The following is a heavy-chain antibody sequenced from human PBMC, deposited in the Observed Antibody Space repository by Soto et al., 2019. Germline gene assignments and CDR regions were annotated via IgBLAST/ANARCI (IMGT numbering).Heavy chain of an antibody. D-gene: IGHD3-10*01. V-gene: IGHV4-59*01. CDR1: GGSISSYY. CDR2: IYYSGST. Sequence: SETLSLTCTVSGGSISSYYWSWIRQPPGKGLEWIGYIYYSGSTNYNPSLKSRVTISVDTSKNQFSLKLSSVTTADTAVYYCARRMILWFGDPWDYYGMDVWGQGTTVTVSS. J-gene: IGHJ6*02. CDR3: ARRMILWFGDPWDYYGMDV.